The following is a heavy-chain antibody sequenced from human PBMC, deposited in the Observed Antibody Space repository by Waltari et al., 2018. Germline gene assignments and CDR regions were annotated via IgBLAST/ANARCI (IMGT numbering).Heavy chain of an antibody. D-gene: IGHD4-17*01. CDR2: RKMDESDS. CDR3: TRDWYGSLDY. CDR1: GFIFSNYD. J-gene: IGHJ4*02. Sequence: EVQLVESGGGLVQPGGSLRLSCAASGFIFSNYDMHWVRQAPGKGLGGGSRRKMDESDSTYADSVKGRFTISRDNSRNMVYLQMNNLRAEDTAVYYCTRDWYGSLDYWGQGVLVTVSS. V-gene: IGHV3-74*03.